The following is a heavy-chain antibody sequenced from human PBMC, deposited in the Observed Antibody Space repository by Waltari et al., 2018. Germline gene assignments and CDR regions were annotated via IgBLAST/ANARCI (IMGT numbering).Heavy chain of an antibody. D-gene: IGHD2-21*01. CDR2: NRWSGNTI. CDR3: ASVGYFGGDCFPH. Sequence: QVQLVESGGGLVKPGGSLRLSCAASGFTFSDYYMSWIRQAPGKGLVWVLYNRWSGNTIYYADSGKGRFTIYRDNAKNSLYLQMSSLGSEDTAVYYWASVGYFGGDCFPHWGQGTLVTVSS. J-gene: IGHJ1*01. V-gene: IGHV3-11*01. CDR1: GFTFSDYY.